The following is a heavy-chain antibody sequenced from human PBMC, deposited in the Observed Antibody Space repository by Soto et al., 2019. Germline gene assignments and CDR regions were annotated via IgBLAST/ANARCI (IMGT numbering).Heavy chain of an antibody. J-gene: IGHJ4*02. CDR1: GGSIGSYY. CDR2: IYYSGST. D-gene: IGHD3-10*01. V-gene: IGHV4-59*01. CDR3: ARGDYYGRSDY. Sequence: SETLSLTCTVSGGSIGSYYWSWNRQPPGKGLEWIGHIYYSGSTSYNPSLKSRVTMTVDTSKNQFSLKLYSVTAADTAVYYCARGDYYGRSDYWGPGTLVTVSS.